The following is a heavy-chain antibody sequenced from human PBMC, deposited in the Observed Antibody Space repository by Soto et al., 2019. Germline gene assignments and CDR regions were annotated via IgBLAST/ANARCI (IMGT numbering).Heavy chain of an antibody. V-gene: IGHV4-30-4*01. CDR1: GGSITSGDHY. J-gene: IGHJ4*02. CDR2: IYYTGST. D-gene: IGHD2-21*02. CDR3: ARVCGGDCFSSRGIDY. Sequence: SETLSLSCTVSGGSITSGDHYWSWIRQPPGKGLEWIAYIYYTGSTYYNPSLKSRVTISVGTSKNQFSLKLSSVTAADTAVYYCARVCGGDCFSSRGIDYWGQGTLVTSPQ.